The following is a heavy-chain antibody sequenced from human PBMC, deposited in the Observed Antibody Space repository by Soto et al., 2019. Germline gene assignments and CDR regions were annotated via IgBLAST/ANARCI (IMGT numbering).Heavy chain of an antibody. V-gene: IGHV3-30-3*02. J-gene: IGHJ3*02. CDR1: GFTFSNYA. D-gene: IGHD4-17*01. CDR3: AKWVGANNAFDI. Sequence: SLRLSCAASGFTFSNYAMHWVRQAPGKGLKWVAFISYDGINKYYADSVKGRFTISRDNSKNTLYLQMNSLRAEDTAVYYCAKWVGANNAFDIWGQGTMVTVSS. CDR2: ISYDGINK.